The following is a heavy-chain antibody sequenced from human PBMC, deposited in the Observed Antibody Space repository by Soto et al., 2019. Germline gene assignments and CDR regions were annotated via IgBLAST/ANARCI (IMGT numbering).Heavy chain of an antibody. CDR3: ARGKDGYNCLDY. CDR2: IIPIFGTA. J-gene: IGHJ4*02. CDR1: GGTFSSYA. D-gene: IGHD5-12*01. V-gene: IGHV1-69*12. Sequence: QVQLVQSGAEVKKPGSSVKVSCKASGGTFSSYAISWVRQAPGQGLEWMGGIIPIFGTANYAQKYEGRVTITADEYTRTAYMELSSLRSEDTDVYYCARGKDGYNCLDYWGQGTLVTVSS.